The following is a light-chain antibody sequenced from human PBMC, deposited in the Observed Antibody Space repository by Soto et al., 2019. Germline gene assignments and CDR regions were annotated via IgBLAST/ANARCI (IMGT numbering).Light chain of an antibody. V-gene: IGKV1-5*01. CDR1: QTISNW. CDR2: DAS. Sequence: DIQMTQSPSTLSASVGDRVTTTCRASQTISNWLAWYQQKPGKAPKLLIFDASSLESGVPSRFSGSGSGTEFTLTISSLQADDFATYYCQQYNSQSSITFGQGTRLEIK. CDR3: QQYNSQSSIT. J-gene: IGKJ5*01.